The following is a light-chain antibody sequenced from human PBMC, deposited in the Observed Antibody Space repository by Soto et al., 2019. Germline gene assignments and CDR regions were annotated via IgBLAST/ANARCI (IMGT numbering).Light chain of an antibody. CDR2: VAS. CDR3: QQHNDWPLT. CDR1: RDISNN. J-gene: IGKJ4*01. Sequence: DIVMTQSPATLSLSPGERATLSCMASRDISNNLAWYQQKPGQAPRLLIYVASSRATGIPARFIGSGSGTEFTLTISSLQSEDFAFYYCQQHNDWPLTFGGGTKVDI. V-gene: IGKV3-15*01.